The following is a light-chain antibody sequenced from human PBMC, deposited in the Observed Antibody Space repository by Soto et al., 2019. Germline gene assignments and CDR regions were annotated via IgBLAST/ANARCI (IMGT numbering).Light chain of an antibody. V-gene: IGLV2-11*01. J-gene: IGLJ7*01. CDR2: DVT. Sequence: QSALTQPRSVSGSPGQSVTISCTGTSSDVGGYNYVSWYQQHPGKAPKLIICDVTKRPSGVPDRFSGSKSGNTASLTISGLQAEDEADYYCCSYAGSYTFYVFGSGTQLTVL. CDR1: SSDVGGYNY. CDR3: CSYAGSYTFYV.